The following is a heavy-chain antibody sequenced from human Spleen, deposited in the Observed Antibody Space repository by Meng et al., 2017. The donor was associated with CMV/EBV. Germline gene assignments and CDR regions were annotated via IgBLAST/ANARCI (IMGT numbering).Heavy chain of an antibody. CDR2: IRYDGSNK. Sequence: SYSMHWVRQAPGKGLEWVAFIRYDGSNKYYADSVKGRFTISRDNSKNTLYLQMNSLRAEDTAVYYCAKDPRYCSSTSCDGDNYFDYWGQGTLVTVSS. CDR3: AKDPRYCSSTSCDGDNYFDY. J-gene: IGHJ4*02. CDR1: SYS. D-gene: IGHD2-2*01. V-gene: IGHV3-30*02.